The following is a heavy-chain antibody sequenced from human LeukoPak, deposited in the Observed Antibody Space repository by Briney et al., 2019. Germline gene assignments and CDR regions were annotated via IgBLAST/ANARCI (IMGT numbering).Heavy chain of an antibody. CDR3: ARVTEHTAMVHWYFDL. J-gene: IGHJ2*01. CDR1: GYTLTELT. V-gene: IGHV1-24*01. D-gene: IGHD5-18*01. Sequence: ASAKDSPKVSGYTLTELTMYWGRPAPGKGREWMGGFDPGVGETIYTQKFQGRVTMTRDTSISTAYMEPSSLRADDTAVYYCARVTEHTAMVHWYFDLWGRGTLVTV. CDR2: FDPGVGET.